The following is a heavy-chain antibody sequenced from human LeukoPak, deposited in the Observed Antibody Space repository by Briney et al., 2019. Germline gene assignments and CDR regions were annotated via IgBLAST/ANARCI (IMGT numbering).Heavy chain of an antibody. CDR1: GFTVSSNY. CDR3: ARVGQEEIWAYNWFDS. Sequence: PGGSLRLSCAASGFTVSSNYMSWVRQAPGKGLEWVANIKEDGSERKYVDSVKGRFTISRDNSKNSLYLQMNSLRDDDTAVYYCARVGQEEIWAYNWFDSWGQGTLVTVSS. D-gene: IGHD5-24*01. V-gene: IGHV3-7*01. CDR2: IKEDGSER. J-gene: IGHJ5*01.